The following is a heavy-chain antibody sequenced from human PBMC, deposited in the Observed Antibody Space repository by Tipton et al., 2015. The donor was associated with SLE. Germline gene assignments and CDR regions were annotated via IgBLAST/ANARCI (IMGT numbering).Heavy chain of an antibody. CDR2: IYYSGST. D-gene: IGHD3-9*01. Sequence: TLSLTCTVSGGSISSGGYYWSWIRQHPGKGLEWIGSIYYSGSTYYNPSLKSRVTISVDTSKNQFSLKLGSVTAADTAVYYCASGHDWNAFDIWGQGTMVTVSS. J-gene: IGHJ3*02. CDR1: GGSISSGGYY. CDR3: ASGHDWNAFDI. V-gene: IGHV4-39*07.